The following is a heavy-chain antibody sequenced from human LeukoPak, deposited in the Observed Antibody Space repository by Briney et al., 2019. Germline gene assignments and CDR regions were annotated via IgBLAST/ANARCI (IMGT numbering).Heavy chain of an antibody. CDR3: ARGGQWELLDFFDY. V-gene: IGHV3-30*04. CDR1: GVTFSSYA. D-gene: IGHD1-26*01. CDR2: RSYDGSNK. Sequence: GGSLRLSCAACGVTFSSYAMHWVRQAPGKGLEWVAVRSYDGSNKYYADSVKGRFTISRDNSKNTLYLQMNSLRAEDTAVYYCARGGQWELLDFFDYWGQGTLVTVSS. J-gene: IGHJ4*02.